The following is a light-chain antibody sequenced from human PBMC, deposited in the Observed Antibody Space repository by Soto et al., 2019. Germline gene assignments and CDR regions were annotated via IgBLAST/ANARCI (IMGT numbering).Light chain of an antibody. V-gene: IGLV2-8*01. Sequence: QYVLTQSPSASGYVGQSVTILYKGTSSDIGGYNYVSWYQQHPGKAPKLMIFEVSKRPSGVPDRFSGSKSGNTASLTVSGLQAEDEADYYCSSFAGSNNFGVFGTGTKVTVL. CDR3: SSFAGSNNFGV. CDR1: SSDIGGYNY. J-gene: IGLJ1*01. CDR2: EVS.